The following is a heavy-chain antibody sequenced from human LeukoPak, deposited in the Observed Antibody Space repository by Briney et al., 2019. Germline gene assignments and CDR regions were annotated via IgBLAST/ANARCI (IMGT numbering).Heavy chain of an antibody. Sequence: SVKVSCKASGGTFSSYAISWVRQAPGQGLEWMGGIIPIFGTANYAQKFQGRVTITADESTSTAYMELSSLRSEDTAVYYCACRDWDILWLPDYWGQGTLVTVSS. CDR3: ACRDWDILWLPDY. V-gene: IGHV1-69*13. CDR2: IIPIFGTA. J-gene: IGHJ4*02. D-gene: IGHD5-18*01. CDR1: GGTFSSYA.